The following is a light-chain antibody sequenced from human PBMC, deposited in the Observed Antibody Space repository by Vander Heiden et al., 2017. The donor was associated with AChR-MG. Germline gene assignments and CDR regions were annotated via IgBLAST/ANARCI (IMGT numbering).Light chain of an antibody. J-gene: IGKJ2*01. CDR1: QSVSSN. Sequence: EIVMTQSPATLSVSPGERATLSCRASQSVSSNLAWYQQKPGQAPRLLIYGASTRATGIPARFSGSGSGTEFTLTISSLQSEDFAVYYCQQYNNSPPRYTFGQGTKLEIQ. V-gene: IGKV3-15*01. CDR2: GAS. CDR3: QQYNNSPPRYT.